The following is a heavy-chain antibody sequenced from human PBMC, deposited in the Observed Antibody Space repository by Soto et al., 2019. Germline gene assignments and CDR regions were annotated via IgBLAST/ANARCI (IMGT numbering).Heavy chain of an antibody. CDR2: TSFDGRNN. V-gene: IGHV3-30*18. Sequence: QVQLVESGGGVVQPGRSLRLSCAASGSIFSSYGMHWVCQAPGKGLEWVAVTSFDGRNNNYADSVRGRFTISRDNFKNTLYLQMNSLRAEDTAVYYCAKDTYYHDSSGFYVFDYWGQGTPVTVSS. CDR1: GSIFSSYG. D-gene: IGHD3-22*01. J-gene: IGHJ4*02. CDR3: AKDTYYHDSSGFYVFDY.